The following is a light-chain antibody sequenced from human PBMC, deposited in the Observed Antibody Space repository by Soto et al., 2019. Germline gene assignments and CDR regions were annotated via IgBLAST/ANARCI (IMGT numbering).Light chain of an antibody. V-gene: IGKV3-15*01. CDR3: HQYNNWPRT. CDR1: QSVSNN. CDR2: GAS. Sequence: EIVMTQSPATLSVSPVERATLSCMASQSVSNNLAWFQHKAGQAPRLLIYGASTRATAIPARFSGSGSGTEFTLTISSLQSEDFAVYYCHQYNNWPRTFGQGTKVDIK. J-gene: IGKJ1*01.